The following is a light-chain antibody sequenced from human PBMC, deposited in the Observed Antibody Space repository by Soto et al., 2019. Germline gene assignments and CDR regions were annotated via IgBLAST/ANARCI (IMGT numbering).Light chain of an antibody. CDR3: QQYGSSSWT. CDR2: GAS. CDR1: QSVSSN. J-gene: IGKJ1*01. Sequence: EIVMTPSPATLSVSPVERATLSCRASQSVSSNLAWYQQKPGQAPRLLIYGASTRATGLPARFSGSGSGTEFSLTISRLEPEDFAVYYCQQYGSSSWTFGQGTKVDIK. V-gene: IGKV3-15*01.